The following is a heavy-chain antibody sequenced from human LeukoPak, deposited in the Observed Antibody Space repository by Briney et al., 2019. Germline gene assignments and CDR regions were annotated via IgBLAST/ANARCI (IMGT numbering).Heavy chain of an antibody. D-gene: IGHD2-15*01. J-gene: IGHJ4*02. CDR3: ARDGGGTYYFDY. V-gene: IGHV3-30*03. CDR2: ISYDGSNK. CDR1: GFTFSSYG. Sequence: GGSLRLFCAASGFTFSSYGMHWVRQAPGKGLEWVAVISYDGSNKYYADSVKGRFTISRDNSKNTLYLQMNSLRAEDTAVYYCARDGGGTYYFDYWGQGTLVTVSS.